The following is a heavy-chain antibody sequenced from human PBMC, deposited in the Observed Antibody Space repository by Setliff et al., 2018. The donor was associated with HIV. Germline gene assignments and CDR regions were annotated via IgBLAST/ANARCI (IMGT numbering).Heavy chain of an antibody. CDR1: GGSISSSSYY. V-gene: IGHV4-39*07. D-gene: IGHD2-15*01. CDR2: IYYSGST. CDR3: ARDTLGYCSGGSCYSPGAFDI. J-gene: IGHJ3*02. Sequence: PSETLSLTCTVSGGSISSSSYYWGWIRQPPGKGLEWIGSIYYSGSTYYNPSLKSRVTISVDTSKNQFSLKLSSVTAADTAVYYCARDTLGYCSGGSCYSPGAFDIWGQGTMVTVSS.